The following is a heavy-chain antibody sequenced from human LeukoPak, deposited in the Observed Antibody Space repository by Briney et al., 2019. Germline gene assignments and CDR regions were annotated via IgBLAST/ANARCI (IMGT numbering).Heavy chain of an antibody. CDR1: GGSISSYY. CDR2: IYYSGST. V-gene: IGHV4-59*12. J-gene: IGHJ5*02. CDR3: ARLARIAAAGTNWFDP. D-gene: IGHD6-13*01. Sequence: PSETLSLTCSVSGGSISSYYWSWIRQPPGKGLEWIGYIYYSGSTYYNPSLKSRVTISVDTSKNQFSLKLSSVTAADTAVYYCARLARIAAAGTNWFDPWGQGTLVIVSS.